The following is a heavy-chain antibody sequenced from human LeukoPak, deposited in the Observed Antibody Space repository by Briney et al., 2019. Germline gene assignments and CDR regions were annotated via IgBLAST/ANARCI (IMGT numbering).Heavy chain of an antibody. CDR1: GFIFSNVW. CDR2: IKSKTDGGTT. J-gene: IGHJ4*02. CDR3: ASYYYDTPFDY. V-gene: IGHV3-15*01. D-gene: IGHD3-22*01. Sequence: GGSLRLSCAASGFIFSNVWMSWVRQAPGRGLEWVGHIKSKTDGGTTDYAAPVKGRFTISRDESKNTLYLQMNSLKTEDTAVYYCASYYYDTPFDYWGQGTLVTVSS.